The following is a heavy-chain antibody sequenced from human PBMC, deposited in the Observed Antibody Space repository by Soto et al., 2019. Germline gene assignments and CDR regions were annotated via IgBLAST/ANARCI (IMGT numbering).Heavy chain of an antibody. Sequence: GGSLRLSCAASGFTFSGSSMHWVRQASGKGLEWVGRIRSKAKNYATAYAASVNGRFTISRDDSKNTAFLQMNSLKTEDTAVYYCTRLEEVVLPGHDYWGQGTLVTVPQ. D-gene: IGHD2-15*01. CDR3: TRLEEVVLPGHDY. CDR1: GFTFSGSS. CDR2: IRSKAKNYAT. V-gene: IGHV3-73*01. J-gene: IGHJ4*02.